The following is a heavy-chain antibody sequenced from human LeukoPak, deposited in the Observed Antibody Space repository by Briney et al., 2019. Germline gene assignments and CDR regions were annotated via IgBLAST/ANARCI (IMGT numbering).Heavy chain of an antibody. J-gene: IGHJ6*02. V-gene: IGHV1-69*04. CDR3: VRWPNYGMDV. CDR1: GGTFSSYA. CDR2: IIPILGIA. Sequence: SVKVSCKASGGTFSSYAISWVRQAPGQGLEWMGRIIPILGIANYAQKFQGRVTITADKSTSTAYMELSSLRSEDTAVYYCVRWPNYGMDVWGQGTTVTVSS.